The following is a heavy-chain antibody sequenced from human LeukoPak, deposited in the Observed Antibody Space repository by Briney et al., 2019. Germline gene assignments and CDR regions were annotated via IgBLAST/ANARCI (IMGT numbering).Heavy chain of an antibody. CDR3: ARTITMVRGVIGY. CDR1: GGSISSGSYY. D-gene: IGHD3-10*01. Sequence: SQTLSLTCTVSGGSISSGSYYWSCIRQPAGKGLEWIGYIYHSGSTYYNPSLKSRVTISVDTSKNQFSLKLSSVTAADTAVYYCARTITMVRGVIGYWGQGALVTVSS. CDR2: IYHSGST. V-gene: IGHV4-61*09. J-gene: IGHJ4*02.